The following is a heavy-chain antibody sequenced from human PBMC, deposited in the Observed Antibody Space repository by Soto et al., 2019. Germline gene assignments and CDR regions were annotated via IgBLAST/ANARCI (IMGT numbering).Heavy chain of an antibody. J-gene: IGHJ5*02. CDR2: IYTSGST. Sequence: SETLSLTCTVSGGSISSYYWSWIRQPAGKGLEWIGRIYTSGSTNYNPSLKSRVTMSVDTSKNQFSLKLSSVTAADTAVYYCARIVTWGLYNWFDPWGQGTLVTVSS. V-gene: IGHV4-4*07. CDR3: ARIVTWGLYNWFDP. CDR1: GGSISSYY. D-gene: IGHD1-26*01.